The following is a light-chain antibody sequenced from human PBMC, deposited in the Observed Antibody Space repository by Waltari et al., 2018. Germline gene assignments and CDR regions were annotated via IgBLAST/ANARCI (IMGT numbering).Light chain of an antibody. Sequence: QSALTQPASVSGSPGQSITISCSGTDSDVGAYDFVFWYQQHPGKAPHLIIYDVSNRPSGMSTRFSASKSGNTASLTISGLQAEDEADYYCSSYTTSSAPGVFGTGTRVTVL. CDR3: SSYTTSSAPGV. V-gene: IGLV2-14*03. CDR2: DVS. J-gene: IGLJ1*01. CDR1: DSDVGAYDF.